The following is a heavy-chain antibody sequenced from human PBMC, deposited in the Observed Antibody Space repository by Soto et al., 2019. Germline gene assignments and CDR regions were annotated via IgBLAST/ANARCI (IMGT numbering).Heavy chain of an antibody. Sequence: QVQLQQWGAGLLKPSETLSLTCAVYGGSFSGYYWSWIRQPPGKGLEWIGEINHSGSTNYNPSLTSRVTIAVDKYKDQFSLKLSSVTAADTAVYYCARLICFGGSRDADYWGQGTLVPVSS. J-gene: IGHJ4*02. CDR1: GGSFSGYY. CDR3: ARLICFGGSRDADY. D-gene: IGHD2-15*01. V-gene: IGHV4-34*01. CDR2: INHSGST.